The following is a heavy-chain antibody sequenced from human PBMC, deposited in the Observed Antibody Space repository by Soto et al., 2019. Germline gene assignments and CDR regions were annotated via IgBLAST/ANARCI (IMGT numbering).Heavy chain of an antibody. V-gene: IGHV4-39*01. CDR3: AAEGELTIFGVDY. Sequence: SETLSLTCTVSGGSISSSSYYWGWIRQPPGKGLEWIGSIYYSGSTYYNPSLKSRVTISVDTSKNQFSLKLSSVTAADTAVYYCAAEGELTIFGVDYWGQGTLVTVSS. CDR1: GGSISSSSYY. J-gene: IGHJ4*02. D-gene: IGHD3-3*01. CDR2: IYYSGST.